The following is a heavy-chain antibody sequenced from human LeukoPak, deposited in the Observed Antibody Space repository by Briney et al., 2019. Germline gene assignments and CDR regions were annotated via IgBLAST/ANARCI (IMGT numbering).Heavy chain of an antibody. V-gene: IGHV3-30-3*01. CDR2: ISYDGSNK. CDR1: GFTFSSYA. D-gene: IGHD4-17*01. Sequence: PGRSLRLSCAASGFTFSSYAMHWVRQAPGKGLEWVAVISYDGSNKYYADSVKGRFTISRDNSKNTLYLQMNSLRAEDTAVYYCARDGWSSYGDSTTSFDYWGQGTLVTVSS. CDR3: ARDGWSSYGDSTTSFDY. J-gene: IGHJ4*02.